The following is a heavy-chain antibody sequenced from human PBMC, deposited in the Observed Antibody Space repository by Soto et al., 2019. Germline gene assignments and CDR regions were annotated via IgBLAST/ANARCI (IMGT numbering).Heavy chain of an antibody. V-gene: IGHV3-23*01. CDR1: GFTFSSYA. Sequence: PGGSLRLSCAASGFTFSSYAMSWVRQAPGKGLEWVSAISGSGDNTFYADSVKGRITISRDNSKNTLYLQMNSLRAEDTAVYYCAKEGLVRGVINYIDYWGQGTLVTVSS. CDR3: AKEGLVRGVINYIDY. CDR2: ISGSGDNT. J-gene: IGHJ4*02. D-gene: IGHD3-10*01.